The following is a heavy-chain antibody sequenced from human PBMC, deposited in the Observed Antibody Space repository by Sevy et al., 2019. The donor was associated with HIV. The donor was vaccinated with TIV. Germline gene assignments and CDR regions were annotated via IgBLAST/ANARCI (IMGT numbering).Heavy chain of an antibody. CDR3: ARAIEIPKWGADY. CDR2: ISSSGSTI. Sequence: GGSLRFSCAASGFTFSDYYMSWIRQAPGKGLEWVSYISSSGSTIYYADSVKGRFTISRDNAKNSLYLQMNSLRAEDTAVYYCARAIEIPKWGADYWGQGTLVTVSS. J-gene: IGHJ4*02. CDR1: GFTFSDYY. D-gene: IGHD1-26*01. V-gene: IGHV3-11*01.